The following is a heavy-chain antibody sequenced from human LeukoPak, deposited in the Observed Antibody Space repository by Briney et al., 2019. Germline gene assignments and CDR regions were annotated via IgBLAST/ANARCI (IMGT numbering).Heavy chain of an antibody. D-gene: IGHD2-15*01. V-gene: IGHV3-23*01. CDR1: GFTFSSYG. Sequence: PGGSLRLSCAASGFTFSSYGMSWVRQAPGKGLEWVSAISGSGGSTYYADSVKGRFTISRDNAKNSLYLQMNSLRAEDTAVYYCARDQIKVAAISYYYYMDVWGKGTTVTVSS. J-gene: IGHJ6*03. CDR2: ISGSGGST. CDR3: ARDQIKVAAISYYYYMDV.